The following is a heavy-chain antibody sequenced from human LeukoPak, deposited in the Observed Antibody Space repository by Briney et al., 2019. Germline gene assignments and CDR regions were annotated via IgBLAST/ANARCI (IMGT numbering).Heavy chain of an antibody. CDR3: AGVGATGLDY. CDR1: GFTFSTYS. D-gene: IGHD1-26*01. J-gene: IGHJ4*02. V-gene: IGHV3-48*04. CDR2: ISSSSSTI. Sequence: GGSLRLSCEASGFTFSTYSMNWVRQAPGKGLEWVSYISSSSSTIYYADSVKGRFTISRDNAKNSLYLQMNSLRAEDTAVYYCAGVGATGLDYWGQGTLVTVSS.